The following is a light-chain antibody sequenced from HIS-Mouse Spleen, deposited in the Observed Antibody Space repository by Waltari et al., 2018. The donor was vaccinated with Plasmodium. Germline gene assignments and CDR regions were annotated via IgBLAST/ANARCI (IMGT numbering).Light chain of an antibody. CDR1: QSISSY. V-gene: IGKV1-39*01. CDR2: AAS. Sequence: DIQMTQSPSSLSASVGDRVTITCRASQSISSYLNWYQQKPGKAPKLLIYAASSLQRGVPSRFSGSGSGTDFTLTISSLQPEDFATYYCQQSYSTWTFGQGTKV. CDR3: QQSYSTWT. J-gene: IGKJ1*01.